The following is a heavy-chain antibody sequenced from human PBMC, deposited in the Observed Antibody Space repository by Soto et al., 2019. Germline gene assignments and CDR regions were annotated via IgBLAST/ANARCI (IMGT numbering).Heavy chain of an antibody. CDR3: ARLFWSGYAFDY. D-gene: IGHD3-3*01. V-gene: IGHV4-31*03. CDR1: GASISSDNYY. CDR2: IYYSGSI. J-gene: IGHJ4*02. Sequence: PSETLSLTCTVSGASISSDNYYWGWVRQPPGKGLEWVGYIYYSGSIYYSPSLKSRSAISMDTSKNQLSLRVTSVTAADTAVYYCARLFWSGYAFDYWGQGTLVTVSS.